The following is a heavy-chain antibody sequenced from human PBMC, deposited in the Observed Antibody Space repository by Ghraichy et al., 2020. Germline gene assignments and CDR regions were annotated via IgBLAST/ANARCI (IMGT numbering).Heavy chain of an antibody. J-gene: IGHJ6*02. V-gene: IGHV4-34*01. CDR3: ARHSFRNFDWSIISVGMDV. D-gene: IGHD3-9*01. Sequence: SETLSLTCAVSNGSFSGSSWSWIRQLPEKGLEWIGEIDHSGSIKYHPSLESRVTISGDTSNNQFSLKLTSLTAADTAVYYCARHSFRNFDWSIISVGMDVWGQGTTVTVSS. CDR2: IDHSGSI. CDR1: NGSFSGSS.